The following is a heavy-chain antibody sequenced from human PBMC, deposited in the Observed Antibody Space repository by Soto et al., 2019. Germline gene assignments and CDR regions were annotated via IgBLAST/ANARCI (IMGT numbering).Heavy chain of an antibody. Sequence: ASVKVSCKAPGDTFTKYAIHWVRQAPGQRLEWMGRINVGNGNTRYSQKFQGRVTITRDTSASTAYMELSSLRSEDTAVYYCARDVAALDYWGQGTLVTVSS. CDR3: ARDVAALDY. CDR1: GDTFTKYA. V-gene: IGHV1-3*01. CDR2: INVGNGNT. J-gene: IGHJ4*02. D-gene: IGHD6-13*01.